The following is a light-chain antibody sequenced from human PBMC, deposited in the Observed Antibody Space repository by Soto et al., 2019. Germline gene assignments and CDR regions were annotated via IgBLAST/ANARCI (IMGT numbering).Light chain of an antibody. CDR3: QQYDSRPPRT. J-gene: IGKJ1*01. V-gene: IGKV3-15*01. CDR1: QSVSNN. Sequence: ETIMTQSPATLSVSPGERATLSCRASQSVSNNLAWYQQKAGQAPRLLIYDASTRATGIPARFSGSGSGTEFTLTISSLQSEDFAVYYCQQYDSRPPRTFGQGTKVEVK. CDR2: DAS.